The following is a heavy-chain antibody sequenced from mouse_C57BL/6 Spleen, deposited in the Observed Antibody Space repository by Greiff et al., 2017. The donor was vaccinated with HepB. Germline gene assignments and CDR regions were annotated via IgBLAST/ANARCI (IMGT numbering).Heavy chain of an antibody. J-gene: IGHJ2*01. CDR2: INPSNGGT. CDR1: GYTFTSYW. CDR3: ARSSYSYYYGY. Sequence: QVHVKQPGTELVKPGASVTLSCKASGYTFTSYWMHWVKQRPGQGLEWIGNINPSNGGTNYNEKFKSKATLTVDKSSSTAYMQLSSLTSEDSAVYYCARSSYSYYYGYWGQGTTLTVAS. V-gene: IGHV1-53*01. D-gene: IGHD2-10*01.